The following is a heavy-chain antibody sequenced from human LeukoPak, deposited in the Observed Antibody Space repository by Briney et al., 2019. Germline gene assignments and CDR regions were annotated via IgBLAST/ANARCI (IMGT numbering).Heavy chain of an antibody. CDR2: ICTSGNT. D-gene: IGHD1-26*01. V-gene: IGHV4-4*07. Sequence: PSETLSLTCTVSGDSISSYCWSWIRQPAGKGLEWIGRICTSGNTKYNPSLTSRVTISIDKSQNQFSLKLTSVTAADTAVYYCARGGVGGVSYNNWFDPWGQGTLVTVSS. J-gene: IGHJ5*02. CDR1: GDSISSYC. CDR3: ARGGVGGVSYNNWFDP.